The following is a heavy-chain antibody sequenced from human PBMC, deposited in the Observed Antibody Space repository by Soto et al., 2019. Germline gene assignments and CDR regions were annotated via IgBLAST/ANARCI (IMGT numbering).Heavy chain of an antibody. CDR2: IIPIFGTA. Sequence: SVKVSCKASGGTFSSYSISWVRQAPGQGLEWMGGIIPIFGTANYAQKFQGRVTITADESTSTAYMELSSLRSEDTAVYYCARGGSGSYQLDYPGQGTLVTGSA. J-gene: IGHJ4*02. D-gene: IGHD3-10*01. CDR1: GGTFSSYS. V-gene: IGHV1-69*13. CDR3: ARGGSGSYQLDY.